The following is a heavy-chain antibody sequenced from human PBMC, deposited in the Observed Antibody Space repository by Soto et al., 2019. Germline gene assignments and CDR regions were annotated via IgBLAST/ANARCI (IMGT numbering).Heavy chain of an antibody. Sequence: EVQLLESGGGLVQPGGSLRLSCAASGFSFSSYAMNWVRQAPGKGLEWVSVISGSGDSTYYADSVKGRLTITRDNPTNSLSLQMIGMRAEHTAVYYCARRSSGWYFDYLGQGTLVIFSS. CDR3: ARRSSGWYFDY. J-gene: IGHJ4*02. CDR2: ISGSGDST. V-gene: IGHV3-23*01. CDR1: GFSFSSYA. D-gene: IGHD6-19*01.